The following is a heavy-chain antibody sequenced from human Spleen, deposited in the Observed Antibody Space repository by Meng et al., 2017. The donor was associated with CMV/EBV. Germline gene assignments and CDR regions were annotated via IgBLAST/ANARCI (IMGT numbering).Heavy chain of an antibody. D-gene: IGHD1-14*01. CDR3: ARESPETRYFDS. J-gene: IGHJ4*02. CDR2: LSAYNGNT. V-gene: IGHV1-18*01. CDR1: GYTFITSG. Sequence: SCQASGYTFITSGTTWVRLAPGQGLGWMGWLSAYNGNTNYAQNFQGRVTMTTDTSTSTAYMELRGLRSEDTAVYYCARESPETRYFDSWGQGALVTVSS.